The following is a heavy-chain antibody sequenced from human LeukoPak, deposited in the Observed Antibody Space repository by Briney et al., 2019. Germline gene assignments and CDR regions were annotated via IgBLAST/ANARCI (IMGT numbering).Heavy chain of an antibody. CDR2: IIPILGIT. D-gene: IGHD3-22*01. Sequence: SVKVSCKASGGTFSSYAISWVRQAPGQGFEWMGRIIPILGITNYAQKFRGRVTITADKSTSTAYMELSSLRSEDTAVYYCARGPYYDSSGYSNWFDPWGQGTLVTVSS. J-gene: IGHJ5*02. CDR1: GGTFSSYA. V-gene: IGHV1-69*04. CDR3: ARGPYYDSSGYSNWFDP.